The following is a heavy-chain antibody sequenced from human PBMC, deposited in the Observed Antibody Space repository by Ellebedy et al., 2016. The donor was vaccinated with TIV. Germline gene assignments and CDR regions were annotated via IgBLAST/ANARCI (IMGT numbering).Heavy chain of an antibody. Sequence: GESLKISCVASGFTFSGYAMSWVRQAPGKGLEWVSVIYSGGSTYYADSVKGRFTISRDNSKNTLYLQMNSLRDEDTAVYYCAKDGCGGDCSEYFQHWGQGTLVTVSS. CDR3: AKDGCGGDCSEYFQH. J-gene: IGHJ1*01. CDR2: IYSGGST. D-gene: IGHD2-21*02. V-gene: IGHV3-66*02. CDR1: GFTFSGYA.